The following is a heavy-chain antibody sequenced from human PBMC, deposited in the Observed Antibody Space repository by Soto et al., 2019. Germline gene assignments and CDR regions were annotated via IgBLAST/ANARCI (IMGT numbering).Heavy chain of an antibody. J-gene: IGHJ4*02. D-gene: IGHD1-26*01. CDR1: GFTFSSYA. CDR3: AKATGSYLVLIDY. CDR2: ISGSGGST. Sequence: GGSLRLSGAASGFTFSSYAMSWVRQAPGKGLEWVSAISGSGGSTYYADSVKGRFTISRDNSKNTLYLQMNSLRAEDTAVYYCAKATGSYLVLIDYWGQGTLVTVSS. V-gene: IGHV3-23*01.